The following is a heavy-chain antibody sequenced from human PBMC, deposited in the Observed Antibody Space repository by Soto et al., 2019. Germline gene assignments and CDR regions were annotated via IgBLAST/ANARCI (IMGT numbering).Heavy chain of an antibody. CDR1: GVAFTTDT. D-gene: IGHD3-10*01. Sequence: SCKASGVAFTTDTISWVRQAPGQGLEWMGRIIPIRGIANYAQKFQGRVTITADKTTSTAYMELSSLRSEDTAVYYCARVSGSYYCGMDVWGQGTTVTV. J-gene: IGHJ6*02. CDR3: ARVSGSYYCGMDV. CDR2: IIPIRGIA. V-gene: IGHV1-69*02.